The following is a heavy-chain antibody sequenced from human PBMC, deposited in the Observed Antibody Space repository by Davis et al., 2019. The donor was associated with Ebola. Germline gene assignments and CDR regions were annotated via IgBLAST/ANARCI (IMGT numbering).Heavy chain of an antibody. CDR2: IFYTGST. CDR3: ARQRLELLGELLYTGRDFDY. CDR1: GASIHNYY. V-gene: IGHV4-59*01. Sequence: PSETLSLTCIVSGASIHNYYWSWIRQPPGKGLEWIGHIFYTGSTTYNPSLKSRVTISVDMSKGQLSLNLTSVTTADTAVYYCARQRLELLGELLYTGRDFDYWGQGTLVTVSS. D-gene: IGHD3-10*01. J-gene: IGHJ4*02.